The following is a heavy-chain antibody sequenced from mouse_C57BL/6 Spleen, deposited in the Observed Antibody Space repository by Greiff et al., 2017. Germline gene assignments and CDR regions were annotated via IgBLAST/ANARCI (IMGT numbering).Heavy chain of an antibody. V-gene: IGHV1-75*01. Sequence: QVQLQQSGPELVKPGASVKISCKASGYTFTDYYINWVKQRPGQGLEWIGWIFPGSGSTYYNEKFKGKATLTVDKSSSTAYMLLSSLTSEDSAVYFCARRYYYGSSYGYFDVWGTGTTVTVSS. D-gene: IGHD1-1*01. CDR1: GYTFTDYY. CDR3: ARRYYYGSSYGYFDV. CDR2: IFPGSGST. J-gene: IGHJ1*03.